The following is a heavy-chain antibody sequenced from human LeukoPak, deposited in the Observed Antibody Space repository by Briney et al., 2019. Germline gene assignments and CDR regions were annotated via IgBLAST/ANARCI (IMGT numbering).Heavy chain of an antibody. Sequence: SETLSFTCTVSGGSISSGSYYWSWIRQPAGKGLEWIGRIYTSGSTNYNPSLKSRVTISVDTSKNQFSLKLSSVTAADTAVYYCARDKRDWNARGYYMDVWGKGTTVTVSS. V-gene: IGHV4-61*02. CDR1: GGSISSGSYY. CDR3: ARDKRDWNARGYYMDV. D-gene: IGHD1-1*01. CDR2: IYTSGST. J-gene: IGHJ6*03.